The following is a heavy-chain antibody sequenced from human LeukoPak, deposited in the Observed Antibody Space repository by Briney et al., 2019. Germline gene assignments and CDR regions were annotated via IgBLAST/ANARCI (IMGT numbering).Heavy chain of an antibody. CDR1: GFIFSGYS. CDR3: AREGATAGSGYYFDY. J-gene: IGHJ4*02. D-gene: IGHD6-13*01. CDR2: ISSSSSSI. V-gene: IGHV3-21*01. Sequence: GGSLRLSCAASGFIFSGYSMNWVRQAPGKGLEWVSSISSSSSSIYYADSVKGRFTISRDNTKRSLYLQMNSLRAEDTAVYYCAREGATAGSGYYFDYWGQGSLVTVSS.